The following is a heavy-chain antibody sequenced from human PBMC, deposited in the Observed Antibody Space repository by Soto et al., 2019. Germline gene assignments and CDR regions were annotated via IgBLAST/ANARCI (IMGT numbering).Heavy chain of an antibody. V-gene: IGHV1-18*01. Sequence: ASVKVSCKASGYTFTNYGMSWVRQAPGQGLEWMGWISASNGNTKYAQKLQGRVTMTTDTSTSTAYMELRSLRSDDTAVYYCARDRDEVYLVYWGQGTLVTVSS. J-gene: IGHJ4*02. CDR2: ISASNGNT. CDR1: GYTFTNYG. CDR3: ARDRDEVYLVY. D-gene: IGHD2-8*01.